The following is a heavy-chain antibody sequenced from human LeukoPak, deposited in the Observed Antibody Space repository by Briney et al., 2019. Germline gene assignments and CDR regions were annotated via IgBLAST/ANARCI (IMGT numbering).Heavy chain of an antibody. CDR3: ARDLAAVPGPRMDV. Sequence: GGSLRLSCAASGFSFSIYWMSWVRQAPGKGLEWVALINPDGTERYYVDSVKGRFTISRGNAKNSLDLQMDSLRAEDTAMYSCARDLAAVPGPRMDVWGQGTTVTVSS. CDR1: GFSFSIYW. CDR2: INPDGTER. D-gene: IGHD6-19*01. J-gene: IGHJ6*02. V-gene: IGHV3-7*03.